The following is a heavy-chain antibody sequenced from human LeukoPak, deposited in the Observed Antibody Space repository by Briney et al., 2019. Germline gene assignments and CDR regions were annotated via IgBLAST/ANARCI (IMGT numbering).Heavy chain of an antibody. CDR2: ISGSGGSK. D-gene: IGHD3-10*01. V-gene: IGHV3-23*01. CDR1: GFTFSSYA. CDR3: AKYYGAGTEFDY. Sequence: GGSLRLSCAASGFTFSSYAMSWVRQAPGKGLEWVSAISGSGGSKYYADSVKGRFTISRDNSKNTLYLQMDSLRAEDTAVYYCAKYYGAGTEFDYWGQGTLVTVSS. J-gene: IGHJ4*02.